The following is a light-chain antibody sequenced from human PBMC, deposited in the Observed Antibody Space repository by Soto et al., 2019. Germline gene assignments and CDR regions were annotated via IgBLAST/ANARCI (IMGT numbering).Light chain of an antibody. V-gene: IGLV3-21*02. CDR1: NIGVKS. J-gene: IGLJ2*01. CDR2: DDS. CDR3: QVWDRGSDIVV. Sequence: SYELTQPPSVSVAPGQTAIITCGGNNIGVKSVQWYQQKPGQAPLLVVYDDSHRPSGIPERFSGSNSGNTATLTISRVEAGDEADYYCQVWDRGSDIVVFGGGTKLTVL.